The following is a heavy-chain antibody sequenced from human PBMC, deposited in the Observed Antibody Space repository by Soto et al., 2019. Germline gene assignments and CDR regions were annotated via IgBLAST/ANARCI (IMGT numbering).Heavy chain of an antibody. D-gene: IGHD3-16*02. CDR1: GYSFTSYW. Sequence: GEPLKISCKGSGYSFTSYWISWVRQMPGKGLEWMGRIDPSDSYTNYSPSFQGHVTISADKSISTAYLQWSSLKASDTAMYYCARHRLGYDYVWGSYRYYFDYWGQGTLVTV. V-gene: IGHV5-10-1*01. CDR2: IDPSDSYT. CDR3: ARHRLGYDYVWGSYRYYFDY. J-gene: IGHJ4*02.